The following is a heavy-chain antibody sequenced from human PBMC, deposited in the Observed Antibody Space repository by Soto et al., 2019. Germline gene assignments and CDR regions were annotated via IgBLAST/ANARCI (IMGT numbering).Heavy chain of an antibody. CDR2: ISAHNGNT. Sequence: QVHLVQSGAEVKKPGASVKVSCKGSGYAFTTYGITWVRQAPGQGLEWMGWISAHNGNTNYAQKLQGRVTVTRDTSTCTAYMELRSLRSDDTAMYYCARGRYGDYWGQGALVTVSS. D-gene: IGHD1-1*01. V-gene: IGHV1-18*01. CDR1: GYAFTTYG. J-gene: IGHJ4*02. CDR3: ARGRYGDY.